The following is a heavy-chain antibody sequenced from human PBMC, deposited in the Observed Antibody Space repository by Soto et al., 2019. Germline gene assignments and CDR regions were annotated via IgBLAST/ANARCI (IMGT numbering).Heavy chain of an antibody. CDR3: ARGGYGSGLNIYYGMDV. CDR1: GFTFSSYA. J-gene: IGHJ6*02. V-gene: IGHV3-23*01. Sequence: AGGSLRLSCAASGFTFSSYAMSWVRQAPGKXLEWVSAITGPGFNTFYADSVKGRFTISRENAKNSLYLQLNSLRAGDTAVYYCARGGYGSGLNIYYGMDVWGQGTTVTVSS. CDR2: ITGPGFNT. D-gene: IGHD3-10*01.